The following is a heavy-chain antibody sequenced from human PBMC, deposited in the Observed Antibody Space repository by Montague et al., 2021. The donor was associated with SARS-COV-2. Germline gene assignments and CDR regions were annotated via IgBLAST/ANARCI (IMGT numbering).Heavy chain of an antibody. J-gene: IGHJ4*02. V-gene: IGHV4-59*01. CDR3: ARDAGGPFDY. Sequence: TDYNPSLDSRATISVDTSKNQFSLNLSSVTAADTAVYYCARDAGGPFDYWGQGTLVTVSS. D-gene: IGHD2-8*02. CDR2: T.